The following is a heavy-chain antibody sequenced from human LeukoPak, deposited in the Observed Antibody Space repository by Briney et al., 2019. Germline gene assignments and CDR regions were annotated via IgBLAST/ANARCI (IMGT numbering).Heavy chain of an antibody. D-gene: IGHD4-17*01. V-gene: IGHV3-11*01. CDR1: GFTFSDYY. Sequence: GGSLRLSCAASGFTFSDYYMSWIRQAPGKGLEWVSYISSSGSTIYYAGSVKGRFTISRDNAKNSLYLQMNSLRAEDTAVYYCARGGWYGDYSSEGISFDYWGQGTLVTVSS. CDR2: ISSSGSTI. J-gene: IGHJ4*02. CDR3: ARGGWYGDYSSEGISFDY.